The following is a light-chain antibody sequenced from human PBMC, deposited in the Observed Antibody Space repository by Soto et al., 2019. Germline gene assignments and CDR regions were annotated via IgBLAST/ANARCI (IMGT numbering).Light chain of an antibody. CDR3: QQYGSSAYT. J-gene: IGKJ2*01. V-gene: IGKV3-20*01. CDR1: QSVSSSY. Sequence: EIVLTQSPGTLSLSPGERATLSCRASQSVSSSYLAWYQQQPGQAPRLLIYGASSRATGIPDWFSGSGSGTDFTLTISRLDHEDFAVYYCQQYGSSAYTFGQGTKLEIK. CDR2: GAS.